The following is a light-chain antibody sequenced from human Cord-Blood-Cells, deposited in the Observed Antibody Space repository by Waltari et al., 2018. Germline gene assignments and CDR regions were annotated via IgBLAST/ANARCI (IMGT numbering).Light chain of an antibody. CDR3: MQALQTMLT. V-gene: IGKV2-28*01. Sequence: DIVMTQSPLSLPVTPGERASISCRSIQSLLHSNGYNYLDWYLQKPGQSPQLLIYLGSNRASGVPDRFSGSGSGTDFTLKISRVEAEDVGVYYCMQALQTMLTFGGGTKEEIK. CDR2: LGS. J-gene: IGKJ4*01. CDR1: QSLLHSNGYNY.